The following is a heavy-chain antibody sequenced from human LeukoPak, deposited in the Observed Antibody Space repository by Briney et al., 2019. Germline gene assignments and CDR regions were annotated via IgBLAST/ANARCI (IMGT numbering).Heavy chain of an antibody. Sequence: PGGSLRLSCAASGFTFSSYWMHWVRQAPRKGLVWVSRINSDGSSTSYADSVKGRFTISRDNAKNTLYLQMNSLRAEDTAVYYCARAEGIAVAGNYYYGMDVWGKGTTVTVSS. J-gene: IGHJ6*04. CDR3: ARAEGIAVAGNYYYGMDV. CDR1: GFTFSSYW. CDR2: INSDGSST. D-gene: IGHD6-19*01. V-gene: IGHV3-74*01.